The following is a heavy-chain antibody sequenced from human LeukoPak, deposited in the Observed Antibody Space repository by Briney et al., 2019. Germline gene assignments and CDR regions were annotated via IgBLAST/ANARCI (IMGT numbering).Heavy chain of an antibody. CDR1: GGSISSYY. J-gene: IGHJ4*02. CDR2: IYSSGST. CDR3: ARAPGAALD. D-gene: IGHD2-15*01. Sequence: PSETLSLTCTVSGGSISSYYWTWFRQPPGKGLEWIGYIYSSGSTNYNPSLKSRVTISVDTSKNQFSLKLSSVTAADTAVYYCARAPGAALDWGQGTLVTVSS. V-gene: IGHV4-59*12.